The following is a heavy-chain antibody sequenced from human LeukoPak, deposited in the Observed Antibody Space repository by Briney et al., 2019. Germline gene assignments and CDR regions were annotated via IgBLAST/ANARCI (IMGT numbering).Heavy chain of an antibody. V-gene: IGHV1-2*02. J-gene: IGHJ4*02. Sequence: ASVKVSCKASGYTFTDYYIHWVRQAPGLGLEWMGWINPHSGGSSYAQTFQGRVTMTRDTSISTAYMELSRLTSDDTAVFYCAGGVVVSRSGWYDYWGQGALVTVSS. CDR2: INPHSGGS. D-gene: IGHD6-19*01. CDR3: AGGVVVSRSGWYDY. CDR1: GYTFTDYY.